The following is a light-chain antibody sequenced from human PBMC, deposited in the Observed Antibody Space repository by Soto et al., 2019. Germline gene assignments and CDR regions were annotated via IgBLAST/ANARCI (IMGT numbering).Light chain of an antibody. CDR2: DAS. CDR3: QQYGSSPWT. CDR1: QSVSSY. J-gene: IGKJ1*01. Sequence: PATLSLSPGERATLSCRASQSVSSYLAWYXXKXGXXXRXXXYDASDRATGIPARFSGSGYGTDFTLTISRLEPEDFAVYYCQQYGSSPWTFGQGNKVDIK. V-gene: IGKV3-20*01.